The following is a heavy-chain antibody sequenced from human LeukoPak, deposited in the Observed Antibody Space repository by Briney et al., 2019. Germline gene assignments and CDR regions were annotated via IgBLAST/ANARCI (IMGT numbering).Heavy chain of an antibody. Sequence: PGGSLRLSCTTSGFTFSTYEMNWVRQAPGKGLEWVSYIYSGGIVFYADSVKGRFTISRDNAKNSLYLQMNNLRAGDTAIYYCAREKSGVFGDAFDVWGQGTLVTVSS. V-gene: IGHV3-48*03. CDR2: IYSGGIV. CDR3: AREKSGVFGDAFDV. J-gene: IGHJ4*02. D-gene: IGHD2-15*01. CDR1: GFTFSTYE.